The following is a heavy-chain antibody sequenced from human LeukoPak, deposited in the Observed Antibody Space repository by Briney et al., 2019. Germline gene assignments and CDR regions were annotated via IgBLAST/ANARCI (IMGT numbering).Heavy chain of an antibody. J-gene: IGHJ5*02. CDR2: INHSGST. CDR3: ARGRPDGSGSYYKFDP. Sequence: NPSETLSLTCAVYGGSFSGYYWSWIRQPPGKGLEWIGEINHSGSTNYNPSLKSRVTISVDTSKNQFSLKLSSVTAADTAVYYCARGRPDGSGSYYKFDPWGQGTLVTVSS. V-gene: IGHV4-34*01. CDR1: GGSFSGYY. D-gene: IGHD3-10*01.